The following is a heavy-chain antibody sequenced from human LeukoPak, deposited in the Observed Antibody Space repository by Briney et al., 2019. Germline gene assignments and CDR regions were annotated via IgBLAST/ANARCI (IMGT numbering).Heavy chain of an antibody. CDR2: IYYSGST. CDR1: GGSISSSSYY. V-gene: IGHV4-39*01. D-gene: IGHD3-22*01. J-gene: IGHJ4*02. CDR3: ARHIRFSYYYDSSGYSLFDY. Sequence: SETLSLTCTVSGGSISSSSYYWGWIRQPPGKGLEWIGSIYYSGSTYYNPSLKSRVTISVDTSKNQFSLKLSSVTAADTAVYYCARHIRFSYYYDSSGYSLFDYWGQGTLVTVSS.